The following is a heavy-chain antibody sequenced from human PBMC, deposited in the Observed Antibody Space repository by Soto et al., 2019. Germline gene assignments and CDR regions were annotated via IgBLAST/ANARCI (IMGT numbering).Heavy chain of an antibody. CDR1: GYSFTIYW. V-gene: IGHV5-10-1*01. CDR3: ASAPVGGIAAAGTGYYGMDV. J-gene: IGHJ6*02. Sequence: GESLKISCKGSGYSFTIYWISWVRQMPGKGLEWMGRIDPSDSYTNYSPSFQGHVTISADKSISTAYLQWSSLKASDTAMYYCASAPVGGIAAAGTGYYGMDVWGQGTTVTVSS. CDR2: IDPSDSYT. D-gene: IGHD6-13*01.